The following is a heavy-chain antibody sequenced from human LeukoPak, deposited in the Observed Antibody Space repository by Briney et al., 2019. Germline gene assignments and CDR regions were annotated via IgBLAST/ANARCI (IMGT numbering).Heavy chain of an antibody. CDR1: GFTFDDYA. D-gene: IGHD2-2*02. CDR2: ISWNSGSI. J-gene: IGHJ3*02. CDR3: AKDVYRYCSSTSCYTGAFDI. V-gene: IGHV3-9*01. Sequence: GGSLRLSCAASGFTFDDYAMPWVRQAPGKGLEWVSGISWNSGSIGYADSVKGRFTISRDNAKNSLYLQMNSLRAEDTALYYCAKDVYRYCSSTSCYTGAFDIWGQGTMVTVSS.